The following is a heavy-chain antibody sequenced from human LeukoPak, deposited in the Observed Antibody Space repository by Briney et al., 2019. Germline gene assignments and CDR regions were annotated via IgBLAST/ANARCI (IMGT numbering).Heavy chain of an antibody. CDR3: ARADKLGHFDY. D-gene: IGHD3-16*01. Sequence: SETLCLTCTVSGGSISSYYWSWIRQPPGEGLEWIGHIYYSGSTNYNPSLKSRVTISVDTSKNQFSLKLSSVTAADTAVYYCARADKLGHFDYWGQGTLVTVSS. V-gene: IGHV4-59*01. CDR2: IYYSGST. J-gene: IGHJ4*02. CDR1: GGSISSYY.